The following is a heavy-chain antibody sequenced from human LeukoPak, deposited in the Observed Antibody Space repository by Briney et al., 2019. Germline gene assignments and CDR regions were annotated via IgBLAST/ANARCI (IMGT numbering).Heavy chain of an antibody. CDR1: GYTFTGYY. CDR2: INPNSGGT. CDR3: ARATLGSGYYYYYYAMDV. Sequence: ASVKVSCKASGYTFTGYYLHWVRQAPGQGLEWMGWINPNSGGTKYAQNFQGGVTMTRDTSISTAYMELSRLRPDDTAVYYCARATLGSGYYYYYYAMDVWGQGTTVTVSS. V-gene: IGHV1-2*02. D-gene: IGHD3-22*01. J-gene: IGHJ6*02.